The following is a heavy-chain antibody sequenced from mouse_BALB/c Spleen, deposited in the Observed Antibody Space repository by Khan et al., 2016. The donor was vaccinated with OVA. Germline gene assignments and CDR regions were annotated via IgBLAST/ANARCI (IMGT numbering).Heavy chain of an antibody. J-gene: IGHJ4*01. CDR3: ARSITTAKGDYCTMDY. Sequence: EVKLVESGGDLVKPGGSLKLSCAASGFTFSNYGMSWVRQTPDKRLGWVATISSGGHFTYYPDSVKGRFTISRDNAKITLYLQMNSLKSEDTAMYYCARSITTAKGDYCTMDYWGQGTSVTVSS. V-gene: IGHV5-6*01. CDR2: ISSGGHFT. CDR1: GFTFSNYG. D-gene: IGHD1-2*01.